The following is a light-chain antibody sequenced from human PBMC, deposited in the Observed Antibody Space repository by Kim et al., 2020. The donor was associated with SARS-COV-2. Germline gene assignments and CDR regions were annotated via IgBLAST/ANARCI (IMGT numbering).Light chain of an antibody. CDR2: WAS. CDR1: QSVLYSSNNKNY. CDR3: QQYYSTPPIT. V-gene: IGKV4-1*01. Sequence: TINGKSSQSVLYSSNNKNYLAWYQQKPGQPPKLLIYWASTRESGVPDRFSGSGSGTDFTLTISSLQAEDVAVYYCQQYYSTPPITFGQGTRLEIK. J-gene: IGKJ5*01.